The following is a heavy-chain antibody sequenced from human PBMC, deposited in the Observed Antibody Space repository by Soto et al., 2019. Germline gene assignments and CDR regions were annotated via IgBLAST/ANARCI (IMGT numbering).Heavy chain of an antibody. CDR2: VFPADSNT. D-gene: IGHD2-2*01. Sequence: EVQLVQSAAEVKKPGESLKISCKGSGYRFSTYWIGWVRQMPGQGLEWMRIVFPADSNTRYSPSFQGQVTISADKSISTAYLQWNSLQAADTAMYYCARHRLSTWDAFDLWGQGTMVTVSS. V-gene: IGHV5-51*01. CDR3: ARHRLSTWDAFDL. CDR1: GYRFSTYW. J-gene: IGHJ3*01.